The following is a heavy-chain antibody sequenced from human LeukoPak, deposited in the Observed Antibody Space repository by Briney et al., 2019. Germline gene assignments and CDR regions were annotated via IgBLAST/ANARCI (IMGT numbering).Heavy chain of an antibody. CDR3: AALGDCSSTSCYGEGIDY. Sequence: PSETLSLTCAVYGGSFSGYYWSWIRQPPGKGLEWIGEINHSGSTNYNPSLKSRVTISVDTSKNQFSLKLSSVTAADTAVYYCAALGDCSSTSCYGEGIDYWGQGTLVTVSS. V-gene: IGHV4-34*01. J-gene: IGHJ4*02. D-gene: IGHD2-2*01. CDR2: INHSGST. CDR1: GGSFSGYY.